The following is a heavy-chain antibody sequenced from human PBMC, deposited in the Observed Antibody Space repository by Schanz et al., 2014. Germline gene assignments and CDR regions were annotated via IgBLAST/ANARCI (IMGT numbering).Heavy chain of an antibody. J-gene: IGHJ5*02. V-gene: IGHV3-23*04. CDR2: ISIRGGNT. D-gene: IGHD6-13*01. Sequence: VQLVESGGGLVQPGGSLRLSCAASGFTFSTYAMTWVRQAPGKGLEWVSSISIRGGNTYYTDSVKGRFTISRDNSKNTLYLQMDTLRVEDTAMFYCARDMTIAPAWGQGTLVTVSS. CDR1: GFTFSTYA. CDR3: ARDMTIAPA.